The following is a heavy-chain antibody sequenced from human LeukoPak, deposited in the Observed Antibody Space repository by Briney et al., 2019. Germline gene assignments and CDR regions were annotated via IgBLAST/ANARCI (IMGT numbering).Heavy chain of an antibody. Sequence: GGSLRLSCLASGFAFSNYAMSWVRQAPGMGLEWVSTISGSGDDTYYADSVKGRFTISRDNSKGTLYLQMSSLRAEDRAIYFCAKFIRDYDFWSGSYRAQWFDPWGQGTLVTVSS. CDR3: AKFIRDYDFWSGSYRAQWFDP. CDR2: ISGSGDDT. CDR1: GFAFSNYA. D-gene: IGHD3-3*01. J-gene: IGHJ5*02. V-gene: IGHV3-23*01.